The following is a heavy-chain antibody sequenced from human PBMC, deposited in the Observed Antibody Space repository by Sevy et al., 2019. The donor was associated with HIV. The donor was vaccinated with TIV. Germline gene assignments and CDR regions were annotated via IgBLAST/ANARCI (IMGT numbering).Heavy chain of an antibody. CDR2: ISSSSGYI. D-gene: IGHD2-2*01. Sequence: GGSLRLSCAASGFTFSSYSMNWVRQAPGKGLEWVSSISSSSGYIYYADSVKGRSTISRDNAKNSLYLQMNSLRAEDTAVYYCARGGRYCISTSCLWSFDYWGQGTLVTVSS. CDR1: GFTFSSYS. CDR3: ARGGRYCISTSCLWSFDY. J-gene: IGHJ4*02. V-gene: IGHV3-21*01.